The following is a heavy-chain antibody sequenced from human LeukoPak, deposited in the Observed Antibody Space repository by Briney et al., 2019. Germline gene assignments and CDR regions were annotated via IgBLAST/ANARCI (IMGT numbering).Heavy chain of an antibody. CDR3: ARGYQWLRPFDY. D-gene: IGHD5-12*01. CDR1: GYTFTSYG. V-gene: IGHV1-3*01. CDR2: INAGNGNT. Sequence: ASVKVSCKASGYTFTSYGVSWVRQAPGQRLEWMGWINAGNGNTKYSQKFQGRVTITRDTSASTAYMELSSLRSEDTAVYYCARGYQWLRPFDYWGQGTLVTVSS. J-gene: IGHJ4*02.